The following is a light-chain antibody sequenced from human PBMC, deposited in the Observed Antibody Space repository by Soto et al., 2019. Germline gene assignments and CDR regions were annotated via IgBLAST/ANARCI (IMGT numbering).Light chain of an antibody. CDR3: CLYIGATTYV. CDR2: ECP. CDR1: SGFVGSFRL. V-gene: IGLV2-23*01. Sequence: HSVRAQPASVSVAPGQSITISCTGTSGFVGSFRLVSWYQQHPGKAPKVMISECPRRPSGVPDRFSGSTSVNSASLTISGLQADDEADYYCCLYIGATTYVFGPGTKVTVL. J-gene: IGLJ1*01.